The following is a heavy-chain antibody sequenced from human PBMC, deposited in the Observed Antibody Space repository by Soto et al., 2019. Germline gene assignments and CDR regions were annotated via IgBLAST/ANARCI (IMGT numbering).Heavy chain of an antibody. V-gene: IGHV3-23*01. CDR1: GFTFSSYA. CDR3: ARAGITIFGVVTLRPFDY. J-gene: IGHJ4*02. CDR2: ISGSGGST. D-gene: IGHD3-3*01. Sequence: XESLRLSCAASGFTFSSYAMSWVRQAPGKGLEWVSAISGSGGSTYYADSVKGRFTISRDNSKNTLYLQMNSLRAEDTAVYYCARAGITIFGVVTLRPFDYWGQGTLVTVSS.